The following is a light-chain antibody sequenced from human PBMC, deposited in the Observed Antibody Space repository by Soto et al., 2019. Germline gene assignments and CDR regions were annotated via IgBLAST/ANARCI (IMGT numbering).Light chain of an antibody. CDR1: QSVSSN. Sequence: EVVMTQSPATLSMSPGESAPLSCRASQSVSSNLAWYQQKPGQAPRLLIYGASSRATGIPDRFSGSGSGTDFTLTISRLEPEDFAVYYCQQYGSSPLAFGQGTKVDIK. V-gene: IGKV3-20*01. CDR2: GAS. CDR3: QQYGSSPLA. J-gene: IGKJ1*01.